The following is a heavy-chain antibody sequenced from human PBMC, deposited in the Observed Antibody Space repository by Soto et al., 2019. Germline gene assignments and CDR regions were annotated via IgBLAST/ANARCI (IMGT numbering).Heavy chain of an antibody. CDR3: ARDSSVGAADY. V-gene: IGHV3-21*01. CDR2: ISSSSSYI. J-gene: IGHJ4*02. CDR1: GFTFSSYS. Sequence: PVGSLRLSGAASGFTFSSYSMNWVRQAPGKGLEWVSSISSSSSYIYYADSVKGRFTISRDNAKNSLYLQMNSLRAEDTAVYYCARDSSVGAADYWGQGTLVTVSS. D-gene: IGHD2-15*01.